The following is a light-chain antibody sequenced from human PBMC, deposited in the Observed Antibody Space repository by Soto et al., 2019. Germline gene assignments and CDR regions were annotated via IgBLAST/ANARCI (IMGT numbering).Light chain of an antibody. CDR2: EGS. J-gene: IGLJ2*01. V-gene: IGLV2-23*01. CDR1: SSDVVSYNL. CDR3: CSYAGSSTYVV. Sequence: QSALTQPASVYGSPGQSITISCTGTSSDVVSYNLVSWYQQHPGKAPKLMIYEGSKRPSGVSNRFSGSKSGNTASLTISGLQAEDEGDYYCCSYAGSSTYVVFGGGTKLTVL.